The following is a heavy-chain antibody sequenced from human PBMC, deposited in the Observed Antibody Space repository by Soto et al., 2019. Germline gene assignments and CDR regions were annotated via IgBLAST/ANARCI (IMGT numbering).Heavy chain of an antibody. D-gene: IGHD2-2*01. CDR2: ISYDGSNK. CDR3: ASLAKKAMHRPDFDY. Sequence: QVQLVESGGGVVQPGRSLRLSCAASGFTFSSYAMHWVRQAPGKGLEWVAVISYDGSNKYYADSVKGRFTISRDNSKNTLYLQMNSLRAEDTAVYYCASLAKKAMHRPDFDYWGQGTLVTVSS. CDR1: GFTFSSYA. V-gene: IGHV3-30-3*01. J-gene: IGHJ4*02.